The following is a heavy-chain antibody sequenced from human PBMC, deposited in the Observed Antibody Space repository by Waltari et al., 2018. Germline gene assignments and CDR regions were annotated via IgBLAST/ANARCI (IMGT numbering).Heavy chain of an antibody. D-gene: IGHD4-17*01. J-gene: IGHJ4*02. CDR1: GFTFSASW. CDR2: INPDGSKK. CDR3: ARDPGNGALDY. Sequence: EVQLVESGGGLVQPGGSLRLSCAASGFTFSASWMSWVRQTPGKGLEWVAIINPDGSKKNYVDSGKGRFTISRDNAENSLYLQMNSLRAEDSAVYFCARDPGNGALDYWGQGTLVTVSS. V-gene: IGHV3-7*01.